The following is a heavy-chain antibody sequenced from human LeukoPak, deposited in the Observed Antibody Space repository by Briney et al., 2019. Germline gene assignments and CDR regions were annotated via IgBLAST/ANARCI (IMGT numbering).Heavy chain of an antibody. CDR1: GFTFSTYA. CDR2: MHHDGSSK. D-gene: IGHD3-22*01. CDR3: AAPGDGSGYYPVD. V-gene: IGHV3-30*02. Sequence: HPGGSLRLSCAASGFTFSTYAMNWVRQAPGQGLEWVAFMHHDGSSKYYEDSVKGRFTISRDNSNNTLYLQMNSLRPEDTAVYYCAAPGDGSGYYPVDWGQGTLVTVSS. J-gene: IGHJ4*02.